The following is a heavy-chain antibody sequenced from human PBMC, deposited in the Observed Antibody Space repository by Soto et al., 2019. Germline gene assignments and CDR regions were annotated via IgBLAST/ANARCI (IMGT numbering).Heavy chain of an antibody. CDR1: GFTFDDYT. CDR2: ISWDGGST. Sequence: TGGSLRLSCAASGFTFDDYTMHWVRQAPGKGLEWVSLISWDGGSTYYADSVKGRFTISRDNSKNSLYLQMNSLRTEDTALYYCAKDIAAAGLNYFDYWGQGTLVTVSS. CDR3: AKDIAAAGLNYFDY. V-gene: IGHV3-43*01. D-gene: IGHD6-13*01. J-gene: IGHJ4*02.